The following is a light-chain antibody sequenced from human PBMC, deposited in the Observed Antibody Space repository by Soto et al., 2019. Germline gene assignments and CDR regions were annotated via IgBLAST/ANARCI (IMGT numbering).Light chain of an antibody. CDR3: QHYNSYSEA. CDR1: QNISSW. V-gene: IGKV1-5*03. Sequence: MTQSPATLSVSPGESATLSCRASQNISSWLAWYQQKPGKAPKLLIYKASTLKSGVPSRFSGSGSGTEFTLTISSLQPDDFATYYCQHYNSYSEAFGQGTKVELK. J-gene: IGKJ1*01. CDR2: KAS.